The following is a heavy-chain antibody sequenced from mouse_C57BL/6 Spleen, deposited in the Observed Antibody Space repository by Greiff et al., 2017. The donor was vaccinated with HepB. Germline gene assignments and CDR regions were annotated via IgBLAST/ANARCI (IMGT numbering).Heavy chain of an antibody. Sequence: QVQLQQPGAELVRPGSSVKLSCKASGYTFTSYWMDWVKQRPGQGLEWIGNIYPSDSETHYNQKFKDKATLTVDKSSSTAYMQLSSLTSEDSAVYYCARDGYYGRGFDYWGQGTTLTVSS. V-gene: IGHV1-61*01. J-gene: IGHJ2*01. D-gene: IGHD2-3*01. CDR1: GYTFTSYW. CDR2: IYPSDSET. CDR3: ARDGYYGRGFDY.